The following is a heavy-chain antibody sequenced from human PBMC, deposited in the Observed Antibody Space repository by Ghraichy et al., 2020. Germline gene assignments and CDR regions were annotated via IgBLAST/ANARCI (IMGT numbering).Heavy chain of an antibody. CDR1: GFTFSSYW. D-gene: IGHD6-19*01. Sequence: GESLNISCAASGFTFSSYWMHWVRQAPGKGLVWVSRINSDGSSTSYADSVKGRFTISRDNAKNTLYLQMNSLRAEDTAVYYCARDLKFWQWLADYWGQGTLVTVSS. CDR3: ARDLKFWQWLADY. V-gene: IGHV3-74*01. J-gene: IGHJ4*02. CDR2: INSDGSST.